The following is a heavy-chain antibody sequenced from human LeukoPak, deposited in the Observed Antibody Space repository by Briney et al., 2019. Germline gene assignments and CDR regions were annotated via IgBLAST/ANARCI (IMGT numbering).Heavy chain of an antibody. CDR1: GFIFSTYA. CDR2: IDRTGSYI. Sequence: GGSLRLSCAASGFIFSTYAMSWVRQAPGKGLEWVSSIDRTGSYIYYADSVKGRHTISRDNAKNSVYLQMNSLRAEDTAVYYCARRYCSTTNCYAFDFWGQGTLVTVSS. J-gene: IGHJ4*02. CDR3: ARRYCSTTNCYAFDF. D-gene: IGHD2-2*01. V-gene: IGHV3-21*01.